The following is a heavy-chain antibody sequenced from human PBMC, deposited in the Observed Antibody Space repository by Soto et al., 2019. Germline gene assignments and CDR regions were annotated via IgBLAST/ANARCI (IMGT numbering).Heavy chain of an antibody. J-gene: IGHJ4*02. Sequence: QVQLQQWGAGLLKPSETLSLTCAVSGTSFSGYYWSWIRQPPEKGLEWNGEIKHSGSTNNNQSLKSRLTISVDISNNQFSLKLNSVTAEDKADYYCACLYAESCSGYSSTAFDYWGQGTLVNVSS. CDR3: ACLYAESCSGYSSTAFDY. D-gene: IGHD3-3*01. CDR1: GTSFSGYY. V-gene: IGHV4-34*01. CDR2: IKHSGST.